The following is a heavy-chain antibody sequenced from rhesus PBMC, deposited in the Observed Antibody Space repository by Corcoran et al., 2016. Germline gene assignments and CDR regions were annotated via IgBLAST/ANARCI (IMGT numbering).Heavy chain of an antibody. V-gene: IGHV4-80*01. J-gene: IGHJ4*01. CDR1: GGPFSSYW. Sequence: QVQLQESGPGLVKPSETLSLTCAVSGGPFSSYWWSWIRQPPGKGLEWIGEINGNSGSTNYNPSLKSRVTISTDASKNQFSLKLTSVTAADTAVYYCARDYGSSYRFDYWGQGVLVTVSS. CDR2: INGNSGST. D-gene: IGHD4-29*01. CDR3: ARDYGSSYRFDY.